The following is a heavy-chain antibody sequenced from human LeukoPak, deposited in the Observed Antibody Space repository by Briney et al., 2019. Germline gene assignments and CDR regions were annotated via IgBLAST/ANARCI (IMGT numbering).Heavy chain of an antibody. CDR3: VSDLCGGDDQ. Sequence: PGGSLRLSCAASGFTFSHYLMHWVRQAPGKGLVWVSRINSGESNTNSYADSVKGRFIISRDNAKNTLYLQMNGLRAEDTSVYYCVSDLCGGDDQWGRGTLVTVSS. V-gene: IGHV3-74*01. D-gene: IGHD3-3*01. CDR2: INSGESNT. CDR1: GFTFSHYL. J-gene: IGHJ5*02.